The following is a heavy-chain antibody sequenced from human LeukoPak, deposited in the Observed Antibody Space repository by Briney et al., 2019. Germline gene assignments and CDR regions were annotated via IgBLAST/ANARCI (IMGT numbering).Heavy chain of an antibody. J-gene: IGHJ3*02. CDR1: GFTFSSYD. D-gene: IGHD3-22*01. CDR2: IGTAGDT. V-gene: IGHV3-13*01. CDR3: ARGVYYYDSSGYAFDI. Sequence: PGGSLRLSCAASGFTFSSYDMNWVRQAPGKGLEWVSAIGTAGDTYYSGSVKGRFTISRENAKNSLYLQMNSLRAGDTAVYYCARGVYYYDSSGYAFDIWGQGTMVTVSS.